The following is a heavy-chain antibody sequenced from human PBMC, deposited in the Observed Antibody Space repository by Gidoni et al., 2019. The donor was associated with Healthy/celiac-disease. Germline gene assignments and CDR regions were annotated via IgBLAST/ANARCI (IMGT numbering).Heavy chain of an antibody. Sequence: QVQLQQWGAGLLKPSETLSLTCAVYGGSFSGYYWRWIRQPPGKGLEWIGEINHSGSNNYNPSLKSRVTISVDTSKNQFSLKLSSVTAADTAVYYCARVLSSSWTIYYYYGMDVWGQGTTVTVSS. CDR2: INHSGSN. V-gene: IGHV4-34*01. CDR3: ARVLSSSWTIYYYYGMDV. D-gene: IGHD6-13*01. CDR1: GGSFSGYY. J-gene: IGHJ6*02.